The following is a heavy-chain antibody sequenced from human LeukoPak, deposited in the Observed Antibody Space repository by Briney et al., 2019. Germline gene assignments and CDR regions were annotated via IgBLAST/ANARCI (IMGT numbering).Heavy chain of an antibody. D-gene: IGHD3-22*01. V-gene: IGHV4-30-2*02. Sequence: SQTLSLTCTVSGGSISSGGYYWSWIRQPPGKGLEWIGYIYHSGSTYYNPSLKSRVTISVDRSKNQFSLKLSSVTAADTAVYYCASDSSGYYRAGFDYWGQGTLVTVSS. CDR3: ASDSSGYYRAGFDY. J-gene: IGHJ4*02. CDR2: IYHSGST. CDR1: GGSISSGGYY.